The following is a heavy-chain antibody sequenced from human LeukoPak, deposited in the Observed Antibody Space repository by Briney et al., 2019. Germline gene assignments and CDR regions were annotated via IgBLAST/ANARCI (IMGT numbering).Heavy chain of an antibody. CDR3: ARVGARGGWLDD. CDR1: GGSISSGGYY. J-gene: IGHJ5*02. V-gene: IGHV4-31*03. D-gene: IGHD2-15*01. Sequence: SETLSLTCTVSGGSISSGGYYWSWIRQHPGKGLEWIGYIYYSGSTYYNPSLKSRVTISVDTSKNQFSLKLSSVTAADTAVYYCARVGARGGWLDDWGQGTLVTVSS. CDR2: IYYSGST.